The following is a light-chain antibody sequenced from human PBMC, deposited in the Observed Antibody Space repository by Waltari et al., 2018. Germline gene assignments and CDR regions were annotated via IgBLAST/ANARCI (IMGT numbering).Light chain of an antibody. CDR3: QKYGTLPAT. CDR1: QSVSRT. CDR2: DAS. V-gene: IGKV3-20*01. J-gene: IGKJ1*01. Sequence: GERATLSCRASQSVSRTLAWYQQKPGQAPRLLTYDASSRATGIPDRFSGSGSGTDFSLTISRLEPEDFAVYYCQKYGTLPATFGQGTTGEIK.